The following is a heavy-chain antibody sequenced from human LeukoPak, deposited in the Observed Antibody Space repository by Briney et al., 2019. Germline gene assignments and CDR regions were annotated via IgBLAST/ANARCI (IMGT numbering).Heavy chain of an antibody. D-gene: IGHD3-3*01. CDR3: ARDRGRGYDFWSGYRRYGAFDI. CDR2: IYYSGST. V-gene: IGHV4-59*01. J-gene: IGHJ3*02. Sequence: PSETLSLTCTVSGGSISSYYWSWIRQPPGKGLEWIGYIYYSGSTNYNPSLKSRVTISVDTSKNQFSLKLSSVTAADTAVYYCARDRGRGYDFWSGYRRYGAFDIWGQGTMVTVSS. CDR1: GGSISSYY.